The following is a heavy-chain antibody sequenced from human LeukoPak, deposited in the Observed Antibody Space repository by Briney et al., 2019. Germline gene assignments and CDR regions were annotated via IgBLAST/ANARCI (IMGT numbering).Heavy chain of an antibody. V-gene: IGHV3-23*01. D-gene: IGHD2-2*01. Sequence: GGSLRLSCAASGFTFSSYAMSWVRQAPGKGLEWVSAISDSGGSTYYEDSVKGRFTISRDNSKNTLYLQMNSLRAEDTAVYYCAKTYCSSTGCPGMDVWGKGTTVTASS. CDR2: ISDSGGST. CDR1: GFTFSSYA. J-gene: IGHJ6*01. CDR3: AKTYCSSTGCPGMDV.